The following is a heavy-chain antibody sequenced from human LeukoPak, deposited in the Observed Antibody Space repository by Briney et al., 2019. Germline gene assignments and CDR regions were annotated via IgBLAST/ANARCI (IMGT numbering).Heavy chain of an antibody. D-gene: IGHD6-19*01. CDR2: IYSSGST. V-gene: IGHV4-4*07. J-gene: IGHJ4*02. CDR3: ARGSSGWYSIDY. Sequence: SETLSLTCTVSGGSISSDYWSWIRQPAGKGLEWIGRIYSSGSTNYNPSLQSRVTMSVDTSKNQFSLKLSSVTAADTAVYYCARGSSGWYSIDYWGQGTLVTVSS. CDR1: GGSISSDY.